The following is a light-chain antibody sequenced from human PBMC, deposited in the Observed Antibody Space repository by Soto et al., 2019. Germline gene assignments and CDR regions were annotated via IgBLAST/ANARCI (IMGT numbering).Light chain of an antibody. Sequence: QPVLTQPPSVSGAPGQRVSISCAGSSSNIGAGYDVHWYQQLPGTAPKLLIYGNSNRPSGVPDRFSGSKSVISASLAITGLQAEDEADYYCQSYDSSLSGSVFGGGTKLTVL. V-gene: IGLV1-40*01. CDR1: SSNIGAGYD. CDR2: GNS. J-gene: IGLJ2*01. CDR3: QSYDSSLSGSV.